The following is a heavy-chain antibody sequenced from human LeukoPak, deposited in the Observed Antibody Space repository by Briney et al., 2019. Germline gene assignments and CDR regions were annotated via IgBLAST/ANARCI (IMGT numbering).Heavy chain of an antibody. J-gene: IGHJ4*02. V-gene: IGHV1-2*02. CDR2: INPNSGGT. Sequence: ASVKVSCKASGYTFTRYYMHWVGQAPGKGLEWVGWINPNSGGTNYEQKLQGRVTMSIDTSISTSYLELSSLTSDDTAVYYCARADILSDYLYFCRQGTLITVSS. CDR3: ARADILSDYLYF. D-gene: IGHD5/OR15-5a*01. CDR1: GYTFTRYY.